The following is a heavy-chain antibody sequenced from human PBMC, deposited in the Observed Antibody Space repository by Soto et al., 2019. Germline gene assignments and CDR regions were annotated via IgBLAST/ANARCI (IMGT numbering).Heavy chain of an antibody. V-gene: IGHV3-23*01. CDR3: AKGGGDYGWGSYPFWY. CDR1: GFTFSSYA. CDR2: INSSGGST. Sequence: EVQLLESGGGLVQPGGSLRLSCSASGFTFSSYAMSWVRQAPWKGLEWVSTINSSGGSTYYADSVKGRFTITRDNSKTPLYLDMCSRRVEDTGVYYCAKGGGDYGWGSYPFWYWGQGTLVTVSS. D-gene: IGHD3-10*01. J-gene: IGHJ4*02.